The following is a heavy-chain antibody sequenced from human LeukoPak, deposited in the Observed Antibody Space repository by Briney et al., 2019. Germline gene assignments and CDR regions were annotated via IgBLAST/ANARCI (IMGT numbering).Heavy chain of an antibody. CDR1: RYTLTHYG. Sequence: GSVNVSRKASRYTLTHYGISCVPPAPGPGLEWTGWISVKIGDTDYAQNLQGRVTLPADTSTSTGYMELRSLRSDNTAVYNWARDRSNSDYWGQGNLVTVSS. CDR2: ISVKIGDT. D-gene: IGHD1-26*01. J-gene: IGHJ4*02. CDR3: ARDRSNSDY. V-gene: IGHV1-18*01.